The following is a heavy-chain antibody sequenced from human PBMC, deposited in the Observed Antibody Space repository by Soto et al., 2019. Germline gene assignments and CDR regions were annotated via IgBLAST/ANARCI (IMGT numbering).Heavy chain of an antibody. V-gene: IGHV4-34*01. CDR1: GGSFSGYS. Sequence: QVQLQQWGAGLLKPSETLSLTCAVYGGSFSGYSWSWIRQPPGKGLEWIGVINHSGSTNYNPSLKSRVTISVDTSKNQFSLKLSSVAAADTAEYYCARGPPNYYDGSGYYFRARGYYYYGMDVWGQGTTVTVSS. CDR2: INHSGST. J-gene: IGHJ6*02. D-gene: IGHD3-22*01. CDR3: ARGPPNYYDGSGYYFRARGYYYYGMDV.